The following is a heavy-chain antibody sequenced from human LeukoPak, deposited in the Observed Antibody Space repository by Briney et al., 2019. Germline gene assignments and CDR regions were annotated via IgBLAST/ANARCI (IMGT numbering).Heavy chain of an antibody. CDR1: GYTFTGYY. D-gene: IGHD5-12*01. J-gene: IGHJ4*02. Sequence: ASVKVSCKASGYTFTGYYMHWVRQAPGQGLEWMGWINPNSGGTNYAQKFKGRVTMTRDTSSSTDYMELSSLTSDDAAVYYCARKKVEVVATYDYWGQGTLITVSS. V-gene: IGHV1-2*02. CDR3: ARKKVEVVATYDY. CDR2: INPNSGGT.